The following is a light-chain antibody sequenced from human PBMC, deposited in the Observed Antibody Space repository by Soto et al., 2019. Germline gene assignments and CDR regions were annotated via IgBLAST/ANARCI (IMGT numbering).Light chain of an antibody. V-gene: IGKV3-11*01. Sequence: EIVLTQSPATLSLSPGERATLSCRDSQSISSSLAWYQQKPGQTPRLLIYDASSRATGFPARFSGSGSGTDFTLTIGSLEPEDFAVYYCQQRSEWPRTFGQGTKVEIK. CDR3: QQRSEWPRT. CDR1: QSISSS. CDR2: DAS. J-gene: IGKJ1*01.